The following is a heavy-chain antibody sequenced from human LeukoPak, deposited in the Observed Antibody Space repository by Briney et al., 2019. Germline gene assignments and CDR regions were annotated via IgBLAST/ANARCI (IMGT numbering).Heavy chain of an antibody. J-gene: IGHJ4*02. CDR1: GFTFSSYS. CDR3: ARGYCSGGSCYCDY. D-gene: IGHD2-15*01. CDR2: ISSSSSYI. V-gene: IGHV3-21*01. Sequence: GGSLRLSCAASGFTFSSYSMIWVRQAPGKGLEWVSSISSSSSYIYYADSVKGRFTISRDNAKNSLYLQMNSLRAEDTAVYYCARGYCSGGSCYCDYWGQGTLVTVSS.